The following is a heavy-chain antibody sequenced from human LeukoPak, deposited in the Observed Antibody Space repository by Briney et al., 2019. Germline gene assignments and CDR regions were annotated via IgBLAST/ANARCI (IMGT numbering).Heavy chain of an antibody. D-gene: IGHD1-26*01. Sequence: NPSETLSLTCTVSGDSIRSSRYYWSWIRQPPGKGLEWIGSIYDDGSTYYNPTLKTRITISGDTSKNEFSLRLTSVTAADTAVYYCARVEGVGASHEDYWGQGTLVIVSS. J-gene: IGHJ4*02. CDR2: IYDDGST. CDR1: GDSIRSSRYY. V-gene: IGHV4-39*07. CDR3: ARVEGVGASHEDY.